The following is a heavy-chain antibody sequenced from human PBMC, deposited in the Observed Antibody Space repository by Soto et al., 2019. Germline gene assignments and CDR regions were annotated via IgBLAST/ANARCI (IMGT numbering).Heavy chain of an antibody. V-gene: IGHV3-23*01. CDR3: AKGQSPYSAGWYSDS. Sequence: PGGSLRLSCAASGFTFSSYAMSWVRQAPGKGLEWVSAISGNAAGTYYADSVKGRFTISRDNSRNTLYLQMNSLRAEDTAVYYCAKGQSPYSAGWYSDSWGQGTLVTVS. CDR1: GFTFSSYA. CDR2: ISGNAAGT. J-gene: IGHJ4*02. D-gene: IGHD6-19*01.